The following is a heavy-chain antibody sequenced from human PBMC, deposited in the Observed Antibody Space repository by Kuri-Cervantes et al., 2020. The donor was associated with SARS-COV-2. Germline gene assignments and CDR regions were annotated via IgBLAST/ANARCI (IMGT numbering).Heavy chain of an antibody. Sequence: GESLKISWAASGFTFRSYSMNWVRQAPGKGLEWVSSISSSSSYIYYADSVKGRFTISRDNAKNSLYQQLNSLRAEDTAVYYCAGLPRYYDFWGGYYKDGWFDPWGQGTLVTVSS. CDR3: AGLPRYYDFWGGYYKDGWFDP. D-gene: IGHD3-3*01. V-gene: IGHV3-21*01. CDR2: ISSSSSYI. J-gene: IGHJ5*02. CDR1: GFTFRSYS.